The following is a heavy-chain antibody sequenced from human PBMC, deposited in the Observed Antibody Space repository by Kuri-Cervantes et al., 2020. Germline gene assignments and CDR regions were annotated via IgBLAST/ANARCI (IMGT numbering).Heavy chain of an antibody. CDR3: ARDRQYQPSTEWGFNWFDP. V-gene: IGHV1-3*01. J-gene: IGHJ5*02. D-gene: IGHD2-2*01. CDR2: INAGNGNT. Sequence: ASVKVSCKASGCTFTSYAMHWVRQAPGQRLEWMGWINAGNGNTKYSQKFQGRVTITRDTSASTAYMELSSLRSEDTAVYYCARDRQYQPSTEWGFNWFDPWGQGTLVTVSS. CDR1: GCTFTSYA.